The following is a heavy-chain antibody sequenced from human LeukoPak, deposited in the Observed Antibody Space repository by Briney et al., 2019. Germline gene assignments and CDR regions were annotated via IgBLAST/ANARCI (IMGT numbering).Heavy chain of an antibody. CDR1: GDTFTSYD. D-gene: IGHD5-24*01. CDR2: MNPTSGQT. CDR3: ARRASEMATPSNY. J-gene: IGHJ4*02. V-gene: IGHV1-8*01. Sequence: GASVKVSCKASGDTFTSYDINWVRHATGQGREWRGWMNPTSGQTGYAQKFQGRVTTTRNTSISTAYMELRSLTSEHTAVYYCARRASEMATPSNYWGQGTLVTASS.